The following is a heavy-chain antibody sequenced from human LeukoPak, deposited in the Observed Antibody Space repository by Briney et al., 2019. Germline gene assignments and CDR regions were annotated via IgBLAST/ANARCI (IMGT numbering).Heavy chain of an antibody. Sequence: GASVKVSCKASGGTFSSYAISWVRQAPGQGLEWMGGIIPIFGTANYAQKFQGRVTITRNTSISTAYMELSSLRSEDTAVYYCATDYYYYMDVWGKGTTVTVSS. V-gene: IGHV1-69*05. J-gene: IGHJ6*03. D-gene: IGHD2-8*02. CDR2: IIPIFGTA. CDR1: GGTFSSYA. CDR3: ATDYYYYMDV.